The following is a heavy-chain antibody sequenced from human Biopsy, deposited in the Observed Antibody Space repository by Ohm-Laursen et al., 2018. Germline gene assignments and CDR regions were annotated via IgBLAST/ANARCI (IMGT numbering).Heavy chain of an antibody. Sequence: GTLSLTCSVSGDSVTKYYWSWIRQPPGKGLEWIGHIYYSVMTNYNPSLQGRVSISVDTSRNQVSLTLSSVTAADTAVYYCARDSGILNYGNFKYYHYYGMDVWGQGTKVTVSS. J-gene: IGHJ6*02. V-gene: IGHV4-59*02. D-gene: IGHD4-11*01. CDR1: GDSVTKYY. CDR2: IYYSVMT. CDR3: ARDSGILNYGNFKYYHYYGMDV.